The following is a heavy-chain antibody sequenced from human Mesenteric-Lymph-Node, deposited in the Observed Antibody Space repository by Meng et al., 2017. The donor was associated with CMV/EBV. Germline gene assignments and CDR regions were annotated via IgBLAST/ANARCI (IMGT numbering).Heavy chain of an antibody. J-gene: IGHJ4*02. CDR3: ARHQRWLKSEGGFNY. CDR1: GGSFSVYY. V-gene: IGHV4-34*01. CDR2: INHSGST. Sequence: VHRQPWGDGLLRPSQPLSPPCAVYGGSFSVYYWAWIRQPPGKGLEWIGEINHSGSTNYNPSLKSRVTISVDTSKNQFSLKLSSVTAADTAVYYCARHQRWLKSEGGFNYWGQGTLVTVSS. D-gene: IGHD4-23*01.